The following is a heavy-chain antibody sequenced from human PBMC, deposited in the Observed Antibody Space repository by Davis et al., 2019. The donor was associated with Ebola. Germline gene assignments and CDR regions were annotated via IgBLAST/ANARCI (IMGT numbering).Heavy chain of an antibody. Sequence: SVPVSCLASRYTLPKYYIHSVRQPPRHVLELIGIIKPRSGSTSYAQKFQGRVTMTRGTSTSTVYMELSSLRSEDTAVYYCARDQVTRGYYYYYYGMDVWGQGTTVTVSS. CDR1: RYTLPKYY. D-gene: IGHD4-11*01. CDR3: ARDQVTRGYYYYYYGMDV. J-gene: IGHJ6*02. CDR2: IKPRSGST. V-gene: IGHV1-46*01.